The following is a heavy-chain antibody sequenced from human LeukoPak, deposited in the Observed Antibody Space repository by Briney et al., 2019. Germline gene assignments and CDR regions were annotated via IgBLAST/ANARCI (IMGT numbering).Heavy chain of an antibody. J-gene: IGHJ6*03. CDR1: GFTFSSYG. V-gene: IGHV3-21*01. Sequence: GRSLRLSCAASGFTFSSYGMHWVRQAPGKGLEWVSAISTGSNYIYYADSVKGRFTISRDNAENSLFLQMNSLRAEDTAVYYCGRDPEVPDYYSYMDVWGKGTTVTVSS. CDR3: GRDPEVPDYYSYMDV. CDR2: ISTGSNYI.